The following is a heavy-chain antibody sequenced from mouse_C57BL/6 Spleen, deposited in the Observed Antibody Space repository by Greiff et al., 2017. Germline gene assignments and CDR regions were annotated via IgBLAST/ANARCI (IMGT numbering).Heavy chain of an antibody. J-gene: IGHJ1*03. V-gene: IGHV5-12*01. CDR1: GFTFSDYY. D-gene: IGHD1-1*01. CDR2: ISNGGGNT. CDR3: ATHSDGYCLWYFEG. Sequence: EVKLVESGGGLVQPGGSLKLSCAASGFTFSDYYMYWVRQTPEKRLEWVAYISNGGGNTYYPDTVKGRFTISRDNAKNTLYLQMSRLTSEDTAMYYCATHSDGYCLWYFEGWGTGTTVTVSS.